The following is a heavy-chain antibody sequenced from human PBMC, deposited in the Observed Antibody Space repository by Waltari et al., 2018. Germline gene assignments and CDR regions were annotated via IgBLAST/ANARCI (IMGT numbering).Heavy chain of an antibody. CDR2: INPSRRT. J-gene: IGHJ6*03. Sequence: QVQLQQWGAGLLKPSETLSLTCGVSGGSFSGYYWTWIRQPPGKGLEWIGEINPSRRTHYNPSLKSRVTRSVDTSKNQFSLRLSSVTAADTAVYFCVRGVAGTPRLKDRFYYYYYMDVWDKGTTVTVSS. CDR3: VRGVAGTPRLKDRFYYYYYMDV. CDR1: GGSFSGYY. V-gene: IGHV4-34*01. D-gene: IGHD6-19*01.